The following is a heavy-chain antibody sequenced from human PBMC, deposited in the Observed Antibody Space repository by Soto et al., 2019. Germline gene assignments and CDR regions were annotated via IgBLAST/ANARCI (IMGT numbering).Heavy chain of an antibody. V-gene: IGHV1-69*01. CDR1: GGTFSSYA. Sequence: QVQLVQSGAEVKKPGSSVKVSCKASGGTFSSYAISWVRQAPGQGLEWMGGIIPIFGTANDAQKFQGRVMITADESTSTAYIELSSLRSEDTAVYYWASGPVTMIGGDDYWGKGTLVTVSS. CDR2: IIPIFGTA. CDR3: ASGPVTMIGGDDY. J-gene: IGHJ4*02. D-gene: IGHD3-22*01.